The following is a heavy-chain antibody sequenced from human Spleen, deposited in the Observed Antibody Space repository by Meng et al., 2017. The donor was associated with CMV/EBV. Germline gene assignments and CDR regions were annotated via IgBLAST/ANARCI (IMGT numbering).Heavy chain of an antibody. Sequence: QVQLQESGPGLVKPSGTLSLTCAVSGGSISSSNLWTWVRQVPGKGLEWIGEIYHSGITNYNPSLKSRVTISVDKFKNQFSLKLGSVTAADTAVYYCARIERGRILKYCGSDCSTTDYWGQGTLVTVSS. J-gene: IGHJ4*02. CDR3: ARIERGRILKYCGSDCSTTDY. V-gene: IGHV4-4*02. CDR2: IYHSGIT. D-gene: IGHD2-21*02. CDR1: GGSISSSNL.